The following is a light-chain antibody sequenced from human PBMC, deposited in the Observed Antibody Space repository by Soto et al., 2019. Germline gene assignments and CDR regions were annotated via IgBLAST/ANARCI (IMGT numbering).Light chain of an antibody. CDR2: LGS. V-gene: IGKV2-28*01. CDR1: QSLTHSSGYNY. Sequence: EIVLTQCPLSLFVSPGEPASISCRSSQSLTHSSGYNYLDWYLLKPGQPPQLLIYLGSKRGSGVPDRFSASRSGADFTLTISRVETEDAEFYFCMQTLQTLITFGQGTRLEIK. J-gene: IGKJ5*01. CDR3: MQTLQTLIT.